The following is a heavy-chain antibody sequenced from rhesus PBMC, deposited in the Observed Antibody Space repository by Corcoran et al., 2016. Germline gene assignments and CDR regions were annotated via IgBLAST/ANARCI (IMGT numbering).Heavy chain of an antibody. Sequence: QVTLKESGPALVKPTQTLTLTCTFSGFSLTTSGMGVGWIRQPPGTAPEWLALIYWDDDTRYNSSLRSRLTISRDTSKSQVVLTMTDMDPVDTATYYCARRRSSGWPVGYYFDYWGQGLLVTVSS. D-gene: IGHD6-31*01. V-gene: IGHV2-174*01. CDR3: ARRRSSGWPVGYYFDY. J-gene: IGHJ4*01. CDR2: IYWDDDT. CDR1: GFSLTTSGMG.